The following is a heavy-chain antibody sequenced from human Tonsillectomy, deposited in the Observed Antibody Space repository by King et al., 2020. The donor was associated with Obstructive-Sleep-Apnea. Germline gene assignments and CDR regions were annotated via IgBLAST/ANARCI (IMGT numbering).Heavy chain of an antibody. CDR3: TTDLRTGRDY. Sequence: VQLVQSGGGLGKTGGSLRLFCAACGFSFINAWMSWVRQAPGKGLEWVVRIKRKSDGGTTYYSAPVKGRFTISRDDSKNKLFLQLNSLRIEDTAVYYCTTDLRTGRDYWGQGAVVTVSS. J-gene: IGHJ4*02. CDR1: GFSFINAW. D-gene: IGHD3/OR15-3a*01. V-gene: IGHV3-15*01. CDR2: IKRKSDGGTT.